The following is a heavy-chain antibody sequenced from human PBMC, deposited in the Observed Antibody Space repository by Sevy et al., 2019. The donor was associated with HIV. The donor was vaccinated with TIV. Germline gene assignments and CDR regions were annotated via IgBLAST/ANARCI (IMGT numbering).Heavy chain of an antibody. CDR2: ISYDGSHK. CDR1: AFTFSTYA. J-gene: IGHJ5*02. V-gene: IGHV3-30*03. Sequence: PGGFLRLSCAASAFTFSTYAMHWVRQAPGKGLEWVAVISYDGSHKYYADSVKGRFTISRDDSKSSLYLQMNTLRAEDTAVYYCARDAGYSVNWYPRFDPWGQGTLVTVSS. D-gene: IGHD6-13*01. CDR3: ARDAGYSVNWYPRFDP.